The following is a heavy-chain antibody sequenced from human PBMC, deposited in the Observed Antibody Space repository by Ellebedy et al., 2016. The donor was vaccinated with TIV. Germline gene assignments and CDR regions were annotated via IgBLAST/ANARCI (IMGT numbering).Heavy chain of an antibody. CDR2: DGSNK. CDR3: ARAARWYHTQGAFDI. V-gene: IGHV3-30*01. J-gene: IGHJ3*02. D-gene: IGHD2-15*01. Sequence: DGSNKYYADSVKGRFTVSRDNSKNTLYLQMNSLRAEDTAVYYCARAARWYHTQGAFDIWGQGTMVTVSS.